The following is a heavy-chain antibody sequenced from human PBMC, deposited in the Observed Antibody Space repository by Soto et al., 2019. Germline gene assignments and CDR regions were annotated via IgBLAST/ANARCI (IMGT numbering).Heavy chain of an antibody. CDR1: GFTFSSYG. Sequence: PGGSLRLSCAASGFTFSSYGMHWVRQAPGKGLEWVAGISDGGSSTYYADSVKGRFTISRDDSKNTLSLQMNSLRAEDTAVYYCAKTHSSFWYYFDYWGQGTLVTVSS. CDR2: ISDGGSST. D-gene: IGHD3-22*01. V-gene: IGHV3-30*18. CDR3: AKTHSSFWYYFDY. J-gene: IGHJ4*02.